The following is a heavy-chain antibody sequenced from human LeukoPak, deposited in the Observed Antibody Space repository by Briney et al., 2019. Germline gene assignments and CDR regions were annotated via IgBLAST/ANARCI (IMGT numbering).Heavy chain of an antibody. Sequence: SVKVSCKASGGTFSSYAISWVRQAPGQGLEWMGGIIPIFGTANYAQKFQGRVTITADESTSTAYMELSSLRSEDTAVYYCARTRITIFGEVTDYWYFDLWGRGTLVTVSS. CDR3: ARTRITIFGEVTDYWYFDL. D-gene: IGHD3-3*01. CDR1: GGTFSSYA. V-gene: IGHV1-69*01. CDR2: IIPIFGTA. J-gene: IGHJ2*01.